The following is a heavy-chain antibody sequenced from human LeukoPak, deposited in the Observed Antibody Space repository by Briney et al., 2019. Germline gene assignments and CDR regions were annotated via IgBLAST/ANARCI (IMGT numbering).Heavy chain of an antibody. D-gene: IGHD4-11*01. J-gene: IGHJ4*02. V-gene: IGHV3-33*06. Sequence: GGPLRLSCDASGFTIRHSGMRWVRQAPGKGLEWVAVIWSDATNQYYADSVKGRFTISRDNFKNTVSLQMNSLRAEDTAVYYCVKDAQRGFDYSNSLEHWGQGSLVTVSS. CDR2: IWSDATNQ. CDR1: GFTIRHSG. CDR3: VKDAQRGFDYSNSLEH.